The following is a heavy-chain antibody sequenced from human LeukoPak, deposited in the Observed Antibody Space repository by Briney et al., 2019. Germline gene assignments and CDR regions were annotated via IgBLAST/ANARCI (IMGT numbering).Heavy chain of an antibody. CDR3: ARRSGIAVAGAFDY. Sequence: GGSLRLSCAASGFTFSNYALHWVRQAPGKGLEWVAVISYDDTNKYYVDSVKGRFTISRDNSKNTLYLQMNSLRAEDTAVYYCARRSGIAVAGAFDYWGRGTLVTVSS. CDR1: GFTFSNYA. V-gene: IGHV3-30*04. J-gene: IGHJ4*02. D-gene: IGHD6-19*01. CDR2: ISYDDTNK.